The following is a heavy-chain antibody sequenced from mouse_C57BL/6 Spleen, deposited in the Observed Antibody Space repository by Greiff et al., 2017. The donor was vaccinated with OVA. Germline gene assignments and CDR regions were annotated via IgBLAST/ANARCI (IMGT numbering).Heavy chain of an antibody. D-gene: IGHD1-1*01. CDR3: TRVITTVRYFDY. V-gene: IGHV5-9-1*02. Sequence: EVQRVESGEGLVKPGGSLKLSCAASGFTFSSYAMSWVRQTPEKRLEWVAYISSGGDYIYYADTVKGRFTISRDNARNTLYLQMSSLKSEDTAMYYCTRVITTVRYFDYWGQGTTLTVSS. CDR1: GFTFSSYA. J-gene: IGHJ2*01. CDR2: ISSGGDYI.